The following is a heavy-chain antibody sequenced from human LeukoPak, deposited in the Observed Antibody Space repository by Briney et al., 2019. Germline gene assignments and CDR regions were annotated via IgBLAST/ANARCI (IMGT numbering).Heavy chain of an antibody. V-gene: IGHV3-64*01. Sequence: GSLRLSCAASGFTFSSYAMHWVRQAPGKGLEYVSAISSNGGSTYYANSVKGRFTISRDNSKNTLYLQMGSLRAEDMAVYYCARGRYCTNGVFYREFRPESDYWGQGTLVTVSS. CDR3: ARGRYCTNGVFYREFRPESDY. D-gene: IGHD2-8*01. CDR1: GFTFSSYA. J-gene: IGHJ4*02. CDR2: ISSNGGST.